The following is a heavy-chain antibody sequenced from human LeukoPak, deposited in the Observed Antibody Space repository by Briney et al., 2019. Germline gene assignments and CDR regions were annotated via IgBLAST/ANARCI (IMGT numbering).Heavy chain of an antibody. CDR3: LCLGTITSAGTGY. CDR2: INSDGGIT. J-gene: IGHJ4*02. D-gene: IGHD6-13*01. Sequence: GGSLRLSCAASRFTFSSYWMHWVRQAPGEGLVWVSRINSDGGITNYADSVKGRYTISRDNAKSTLYLQMNSLRAEDTAVYYCLCLGTITSAGTGYWGQGTLVTVSS. V-gene: IGHV3-74*01. CDR1: RFTFSSYW.